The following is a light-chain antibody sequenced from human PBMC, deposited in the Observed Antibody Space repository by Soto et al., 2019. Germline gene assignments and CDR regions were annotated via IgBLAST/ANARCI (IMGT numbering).Light chain of an antibody. CDR2: AAS. CDR3: HQRSNWPPSIT. Sequence: AIRMTQSPSSFSASTGARAPITCRASQGISRYLAWYPQQPGKAPKLLIYAASTLPSGVPSRFSGSGSGTEFTLTVSSLEPEDFAVYYCHQRSNWPPSITFGQGTRLEIK. V-gene: IGKV1-8*01. J-gene: IGKJ5*01. CDR1: QGISRY.